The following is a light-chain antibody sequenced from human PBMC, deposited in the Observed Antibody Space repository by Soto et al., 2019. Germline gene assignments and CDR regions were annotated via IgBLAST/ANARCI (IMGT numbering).Light chain of an antibody. CDR3: QQYGSSPLT. Sequence: EIVLTQSPGTLSLSPGESATLSCRASQSVSRSYLAWYQQKPGQAPRLLIYGASSRDTGIPDRFSGSGSGTEFTLTISRLEPEDFAVYYCQQYGSSPLTFGQGNKVEIK. V-gene: IGKV3-20*01. CDR1: QSVSRSY. CDR2: GAS. J-gene: IGKJ1*01.